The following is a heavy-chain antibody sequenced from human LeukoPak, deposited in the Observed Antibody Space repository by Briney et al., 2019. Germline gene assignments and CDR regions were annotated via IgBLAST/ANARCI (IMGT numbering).Heavy chain of an antibody. CDR1: GGSISSSSYY. V-gene: IGHV4-39*01. Sequence: PSETLSPTCTVSGGSISSSSYYWDWIRQPPGKGLEWIGSIYYSGSTYYNPSLKSRVTISVDTSKNQFSLKLSSVTAADTAVYYCASDEGGLDYWGQGTLVTVSS. J-gene: IGHJ4*02. CDR3: ASDEGGLDY. CDR2: IYYSGST.